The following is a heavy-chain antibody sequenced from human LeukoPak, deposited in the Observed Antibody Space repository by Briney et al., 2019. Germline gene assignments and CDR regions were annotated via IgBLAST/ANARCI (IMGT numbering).Heavy chain of an antibody. CDR1: GGSISSYY. CDR3: ARGGDAFDI. CDR2: IYHSGST. J-gene: IGHJ3*02. V-gene: IGHV4-59*12. Sequence: PSETLSLTCTVSGGSISSYYWSWIRQPPGKGLEWIGYIYHSGSTYYNPSLKSRVTISVDRSKNQFSLKLSSVTAADTAVYYCARGGDAFDIWGQGTMVTVSS.